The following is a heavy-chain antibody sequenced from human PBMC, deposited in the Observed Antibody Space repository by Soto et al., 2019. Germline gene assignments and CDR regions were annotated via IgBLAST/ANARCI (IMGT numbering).Heavy chain of an antibody. J-gene: IGHJ4*02. D-gene: IGHD2-15*01. CDR3: AKDGLNSGAENDY. V-gene: IGHV3-23*01. Sequence: GGSLRLSCAASGFTFSSYAMSWVRQAPGKGLEWVSAISGSGGSTYYAGSVKGRFTISRDNSKNTLYLQMNSLRAEDTAVNYCAKDGLNSGAENDYWGQGTLVTVSS. CDR1: GFTFSSYA. CDR2: ISGSGGST.